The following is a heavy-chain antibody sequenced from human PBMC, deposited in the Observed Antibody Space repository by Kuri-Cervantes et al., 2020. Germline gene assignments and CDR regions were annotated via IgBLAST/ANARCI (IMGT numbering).Heavy chain of an antibody. CDR2: INSDGSST. Sequence: GESLKISCAASGFTFSSYWMHWVRQAPGKGLVWVSRINSDGSSTSYADSVKGRFTISRDNAKNTLYLQMNSLRAEDTAVYYCARDLNYDYVWGSPGDAFGIWGQGTMVTVSS. J-gene: IGHJ3*02. V-gene: IGHV3-74*01. CDR1: GFTFSSYW. CDR3: ARDLNYDYVWGSPGDAFGI. D-gene: IGHD3-16*01.